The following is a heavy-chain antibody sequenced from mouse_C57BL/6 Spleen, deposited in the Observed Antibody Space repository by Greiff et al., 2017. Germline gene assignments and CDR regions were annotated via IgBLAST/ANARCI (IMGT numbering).Heavy chain of an antibody. Sequence: VQLQQSGAELVRPGTSVKVSCKASGYAFTNYLIEWVKQRPGQGLEWIGVINPGSGGTNYNEKFKGKATLTADKSSSTAYMQLSSLTSEDSAVYFCARDGYALYYYAMDYWGQGTSVTVSS. CDR2: INPGSGGT. CDR3: ARDGYALYYYAMDY. CDR1: GYAFTNYL. J-gene: IGHJ4*01. D-gene: IGHD2-2*01. V-gene: IGHV1-54*01.